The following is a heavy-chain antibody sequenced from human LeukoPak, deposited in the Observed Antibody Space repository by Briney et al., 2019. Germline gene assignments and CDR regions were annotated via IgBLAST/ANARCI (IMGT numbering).Heavy chain of an antibody. CDR1: GGSISSYY. Sequence: SETLSLTCTVSGGSISSYYWSWIRQPPGKGLEWIGYVYYSGSTNYNPSLKSRVTISVDMSKNQFSLQLSSVTAADTAVYYRARLKGLWFGELLPRGGWTFDIWGQGTMVTVSS. CDR2: VYYSGST. J-gene: IGHJ3*02. D-gene: IGHD3-10*01. V-gene: IGHV4-59*08. CDR3: ARLKGLWFGELLPRGGWTFDI.